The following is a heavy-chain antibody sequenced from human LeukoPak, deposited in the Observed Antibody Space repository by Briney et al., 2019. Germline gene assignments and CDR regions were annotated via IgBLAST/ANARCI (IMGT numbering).Heavy chain of an antibody. D-gene: IGHD3-9*01. CDR3: ARHRRYFLGFDS. CDR1: GGSISTYY. Sequence: SETLSLTCTVSGGSISTYYWSWIRQPPGKGLEWVGYIHHSGSTSYNPSLKSQISISVDTSKNLFSLRPNSVTAADTAVYYCARHRRYFLGFDSRGQGILVTVSS. J-gene: IGHJ4*02. CDR2: IHHSGST. V-gene: IGHV4-59*08.